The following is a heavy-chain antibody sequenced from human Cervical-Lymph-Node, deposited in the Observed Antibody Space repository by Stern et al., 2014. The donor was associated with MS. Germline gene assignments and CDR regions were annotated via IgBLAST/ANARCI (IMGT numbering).Heavy chain of an antibody. CDR3: ARPGDDTAKYGLDV. V-gene: IGHV5-51*03. CDR1: GYSFATYW. J-gene: IGHJ6*02. Sequence: VQLVEPGAEVKKPGESLKLSCKGSGYSFATYWIGWVRPMPGKGLEWVGILYPGDSDTRYSPSFQGQVTISADKSISTAYLHWSSLKASDTAMYYCARPGDDTAKYGLDVWGQGTTVTVSS. CDR2: LYPGDSDT. D-gene: IGHD5-18*01.